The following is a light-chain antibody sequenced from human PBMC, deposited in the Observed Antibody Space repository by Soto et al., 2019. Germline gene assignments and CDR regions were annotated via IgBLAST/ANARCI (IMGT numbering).Light chain of an antibody. CDR3: QSYDSSNHAV. CDR2: EDN. J-gene: IGLJ2*01. CDR1: SGSIASNY. Sequence: NFMLTQPHSVSESPGKKVTISCTGSSGSIASNYVQWYQQRPGSAPTTVIYEDNQRPSGVPDRFSGSIDSSSNSASLTISGLKTEDEADYYCQSYDSSNHAVFGGGTKLTVL. V-gene: IGLV6-57*02.